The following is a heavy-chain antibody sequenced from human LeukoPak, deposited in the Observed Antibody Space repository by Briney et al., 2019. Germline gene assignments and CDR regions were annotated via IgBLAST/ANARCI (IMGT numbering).Heavy chain of an antibody. Sequence: PGGSLRLSCEASGFTFRSYGMHWVRQAPGKGLEWVAVIWYDGSNKYYADSVKGRFTISRDNAKNALYLQINSLRDEDTAVYYCASRNYYLDHWGQGALVTVSS. CDR3: ASRNYYLDH. CDR1: GFTFRSYG. J-gene: IGHJ4*02. D-gene: IGHD3-10*01. V-gene: IGHV3-33*01. CDR2: IWYDGSNK.